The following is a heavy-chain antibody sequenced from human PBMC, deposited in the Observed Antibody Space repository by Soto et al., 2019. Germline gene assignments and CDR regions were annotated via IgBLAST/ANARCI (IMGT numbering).Heavy chain of an antibody. V-gene: IGHV3-23*01. Sequence: EVQLLESGGGLVQPGGSLRLSCAASGFTFSSYAMSWVRQAPGKGLEWVSAISGSGGSTYYAGSVKGRFTISRDNSKNTLYLQMNSLRAEDTAVYYCAKDLVRFLEWSDAFDIWGQGTMVTVSS. D-gene: IGHD3-3*01. CDR1: GFTFSSYA. J-gene: IGHJ3*02. CDR3: AKDLVRFLEWSDAFDI. CDR2: ISGSGGST.